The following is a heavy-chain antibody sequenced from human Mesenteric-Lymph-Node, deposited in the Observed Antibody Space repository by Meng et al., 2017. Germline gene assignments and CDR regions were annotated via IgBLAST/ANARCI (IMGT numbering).Heavy chain of an antibody. Sequence: SETLSFTCAVHGWSFSGYYWSWIRQPPGKGLEWIGEINHSGSTDYNPSLKSRVTISVDTSKNQFSLKLSSVTAADTAVYYCARDDVDGSEYYYGSGSYLYFDYWGQGTLVTVSS. J-gene: IGHJ4*02. CDR2: INHSGST. V-gene: IGHV4-34*01. CDR3: ARDDVDGSEYYYGSGSYLYFDY. CDR1: GWSFSGYY. D-gene: IGHD3-10*01.